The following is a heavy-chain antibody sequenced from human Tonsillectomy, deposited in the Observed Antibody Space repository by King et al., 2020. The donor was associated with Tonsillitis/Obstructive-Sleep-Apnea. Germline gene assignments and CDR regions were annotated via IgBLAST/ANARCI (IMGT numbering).Heavy chain of an antibody. CDR3: ARAAYDFWSGSLYYFDY. CDR1: GFTFSDYY. Sequence: VQLVESGGGLVKPGGSLRLSCAASGFTFSDYYMSWIRQAPGKGLEWVSYISRSSSYTNDADSVKGRFTIARDNAKNSLYLQMNSLRAEDTAVYYCARAAYDFWSGSLYYFDYWGQGTLVTVSS. D-gene: IGHD3-3*01. CDR2: ISRSSSYT. J-gene: IGHJ4*02. V-gene: IGHV3-11*05.